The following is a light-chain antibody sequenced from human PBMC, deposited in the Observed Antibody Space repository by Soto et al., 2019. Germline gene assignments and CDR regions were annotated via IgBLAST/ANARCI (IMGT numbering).Light chain of an antibody. V-gene: IGLV2-11*01. CDR2: DVN. Sequence: QSALTQPRSVSGSPGQSVTISCTGASSDIGTYNLVSWYQQRPGKAPKLLIYDVNKRPSGVPDRFSASKSGNTASLTISGVQAEDEADYYCCSYAGTTTWVFGGGTKLTVL. CDR1: SSDIGTYNL. CDR3: CSYAGTTTWV. J-gene: IGLJ3*02.